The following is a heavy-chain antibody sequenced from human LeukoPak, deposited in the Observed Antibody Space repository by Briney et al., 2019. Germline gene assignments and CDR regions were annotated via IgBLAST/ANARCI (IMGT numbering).Heavy chain of an antibody. CDR1: GGSISSSSYY. J-gene: IGHJ4*02. V-gene: IGHV4-39*07. D-gene: IGHD5-18*01. CDR3: ARGSYSYGSTYYFDY. CDR2: IYYSGST. Sequence: SETLSLTCTVSGGSISSSSYYWGWIRQPPGKGLEWIGSIYYSGSTYYNPSLKSRVTVSVDTSKNQFSLKLSSVTAADTAVYYCARGSYSYGSTYYFDYWGQGTLVTVSS.